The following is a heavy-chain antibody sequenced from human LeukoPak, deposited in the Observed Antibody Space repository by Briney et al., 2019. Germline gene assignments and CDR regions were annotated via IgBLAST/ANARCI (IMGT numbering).Heavy chain of an antibody. J-gene: IGHJ4*02. CDR2: IYRDGYT. D-gene: IGHD6-19*01. CDR3: ACTGPYSSRGGITYY. V-gene: IGHV3-66*01. CDR1: RLIVSSNY. Sequence: EGSLRLSCAASRLIVSSNYINWVRQAPGKGLEGVSIIYRDGYTNYADSVLGRVTISSAKTKNTLPLHMNSLRAEDTARYYCACTGPYSSRGGITYYWGQGNVAMVSS.